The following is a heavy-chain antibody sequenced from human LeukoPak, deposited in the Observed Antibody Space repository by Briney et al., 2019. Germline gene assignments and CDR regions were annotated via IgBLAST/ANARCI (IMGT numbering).Heavy chain of an antibody. CDR1: GFTFGDYG. J-gene: IGHJ4*02. CDR2: INWNGGST. CDR3: ARVVVAAAPHFDY. Sequence: PGGSLRLSCAASGFTFGDYGMSWVRQAPGKGLEWVSGINWNGGSTCYADSVKGRFTVSRDNAKNSLYLQMNSMRAEDTALYYCARVVVAAAPHFDYWGQGTLVTVSS. D-gene: IGHD2-15*01. V-gene: IGHV3-20*04.